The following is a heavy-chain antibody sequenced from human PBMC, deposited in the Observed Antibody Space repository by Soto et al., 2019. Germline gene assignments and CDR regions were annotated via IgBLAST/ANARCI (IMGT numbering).Heavy chain of an antibody. CDR2: ISSSGRAI. V-gene: IGHV3-11*01. Sequence: GGSLRLSGAASRSTFKDHDMSWIRQAPGKGLEWVADISSSGRAIYYADSVSGRFTISRDDVKNSLSRQMISLSDEDTARYFCASSYGGNAYFAFDIWGQGTVVTVSS. J-gene: IGHJ3*02. D-gene: IGHD2-21*02. CDR3: ASSYGGNAYFAFDI. CDR1: RSTFKDHD.